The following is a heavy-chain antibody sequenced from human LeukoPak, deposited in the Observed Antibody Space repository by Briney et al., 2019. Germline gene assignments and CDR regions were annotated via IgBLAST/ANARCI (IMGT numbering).Heavy chain of an antibody. Sequence: PGESLRLSCVASGFTFSTYAMTWVRQAPGKGLEWVSVISNSGDTYYADSVKGRFTVSRDNSKNTLYLEMNILRAEDTAVYYCAKPPYSSYVVPTVWGQGTLVTVSP. D-gene: IGHD4-11*01. CDR1: GFTFSTYA. V-gene: IGHV3-23*01. J-gene: IGHJ4*02. CDR2: ISNSGDT. CDR3: AKPPYSSYVVPTV.